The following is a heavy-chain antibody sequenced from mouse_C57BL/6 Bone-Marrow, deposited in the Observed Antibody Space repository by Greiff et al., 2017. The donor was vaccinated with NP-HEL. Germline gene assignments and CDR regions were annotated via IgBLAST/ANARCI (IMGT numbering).Heavy chain of an antibody. V-gene: IGHV1-19*01. Sequence: EVKLQESGPVLVKPGASVKMSCKASGYTFTDYYMNWVKQSHGKSLEWIGVINPYNGGTSYNQKFKGKATLTVDKSSSTAYMELNSLTSEDSAVYYCARSYYGSRAWFAYWGQGTLVTVSA. D-gene: IGHD1-1*01. CDR1: GYTFTDYY. CDR3: ARSYYGSRAWFAY. J-gene: IGHJ3*01. CDR2: INPYNGGT.